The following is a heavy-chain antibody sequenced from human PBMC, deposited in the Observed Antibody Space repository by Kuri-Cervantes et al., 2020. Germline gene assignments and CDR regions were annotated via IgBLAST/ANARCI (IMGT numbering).Heavy chain of an antibody. J-gene: IGHJ6*02. D-gene: IGHD2-2*01. V-gene: IGHV3-9*01. CDR1: GFTFDDYA. Sequence: GGSLRLSCAASGFTFDDYAMHWVRQAPGKGLEWVSGISWNSGSIGYADSVKGRFTISRDNAKNSLYLQMNSLRAEDTAVYYCARSTGGYCSSTSCYFRDVWGQGTTVTVSS. CDR3: ARSTGGYCSSTSCYFRDV. CDR2: ISWNSGSI.